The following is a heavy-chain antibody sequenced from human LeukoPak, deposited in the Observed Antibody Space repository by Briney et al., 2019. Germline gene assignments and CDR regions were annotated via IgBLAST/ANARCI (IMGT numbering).Heavy chain of an antibody. J-gene: IGHJ4*02. CDR1: GGSISTYY. CDR3: AREGSGYAFFNY. CDR2: IFYSGST. V-gene: IGHV4-59*12. D-gene: IGHD5-12*01. Sequence: SETLSLTCSVSGGSISTYYRSWIRQPPGKGLEWIGYIFYSGSTNYNPSLKSRVTISVDTSKNQFSLKLSSVTAADTAVYYCAREGSGYAFFNYWGQGTLVTVSS.